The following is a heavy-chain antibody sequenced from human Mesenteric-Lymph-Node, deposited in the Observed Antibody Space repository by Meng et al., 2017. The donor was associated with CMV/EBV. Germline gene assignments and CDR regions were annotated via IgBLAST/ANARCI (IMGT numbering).Heavy chain of an antibody. Sequence: GESLKISCAASGFTYSSYWMHWVRQAPGKGLEWVSAISGSGSSTYYADSVKGRFTISRDNSKNTLHLQMNSLRAEDTAVYYCAKASAVSYYYGMDVWGQGTTVTVSS. CDR3: AKASAVSYYYGMDV. CDR2: ISGSGSST. CDR1: GFTYSSYW. J-gene: IGHJ6*02. D-gene: IGHD5/OR15-5a*01. V-gene: IGHV3-23*01.